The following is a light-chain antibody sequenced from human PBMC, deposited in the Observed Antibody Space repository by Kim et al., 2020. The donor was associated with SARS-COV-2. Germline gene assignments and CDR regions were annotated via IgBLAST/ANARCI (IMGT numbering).Light chain of an antibody. CDR3: QQFQSYPYT. CDR2: AAS. Sequence: DIQLTQSPSFLSASLGDRVTITCRASQGISSFLAWFQQKPGKAPEHLIYAASTLQSGVPSRFSGSGSGTEYSLTITGLQPADFATYFCQQFQSYPYTFGQGTKLEI. J-gene: IGKJ2*01. CDR1: QGISSF. V-gene: IGKV1-9*01.